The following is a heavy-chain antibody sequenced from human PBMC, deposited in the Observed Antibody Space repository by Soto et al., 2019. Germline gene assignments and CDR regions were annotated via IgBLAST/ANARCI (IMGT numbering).Heavy chain of an antibody. D-gene: IGHD2-2*01. J-gene: IGHJ4*02. CDR3: AHRPRIVVVPAATYFDY. V-gene: IGHV2-5*02. CDR1: GFSLSTSGVG. Sequence: SGPTLVNPTQTLTLTCTFSGFSLSTSGVGVGWIRQPPGKALEWLALIYWDDDKRYSPSLKSRLTITKDTSKNQVVLTMTNMDPVDTATYYCAHRPRIVVVPAATYFDYWGQGTLVTVSS. CDR2: IYWDDDK.